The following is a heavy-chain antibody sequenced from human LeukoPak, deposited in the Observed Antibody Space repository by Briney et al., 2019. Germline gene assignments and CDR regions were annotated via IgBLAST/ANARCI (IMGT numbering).Heavy chain of an antibody. CDR3: ARLGGNSGEAADAFDI. D-gene: IGHD4-23*01. V-gene: IGHV3-21*01. CDR2: ISSSSSYI. Sequence: GGSLRLSCAASGFTFSSYAMHWVRQAPGKGLEWVSSISSSSSYIYYADSVKGRFTISRDNAKNSLCLQMNSLRAEDTAVYYCARLGGNSGEAADAFDIWGQGTMVTVSS. J-gene: IGHJ3*02. CDR1: GFTFSSYA.